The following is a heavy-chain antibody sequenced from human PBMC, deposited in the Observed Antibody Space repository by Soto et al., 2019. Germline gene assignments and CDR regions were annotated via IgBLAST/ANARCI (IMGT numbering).Heavy chain of an antibody. J-gene: IGHJ6*02. CDR3: ARDLGCSGGSCYPGGLGV. CDR2: ISWNSDTI. CDR1: GFAFENYA. D-gene: IGHD2-15*01. Sequence: EVQLVESGGGLVQPGRSLRLSCAASGFAFENYAIHWVRQAPGTGLQWVSGISWNSDTIGYADSVKGRFTISRDNAKNSVYLQMNSLRPEDTAVYYCARDLGCSGGSCYPGGLGVWGQGTTVTVSS. V-gene: IGHV3-9*01.